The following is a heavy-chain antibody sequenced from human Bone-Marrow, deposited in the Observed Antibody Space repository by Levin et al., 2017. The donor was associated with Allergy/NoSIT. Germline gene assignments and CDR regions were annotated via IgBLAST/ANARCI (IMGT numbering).Heavy chain of an antibody. J-gene: IGHJ4*02. CDR2: ISGYDGAT. CDR1: SFSLTSHG. D-gene: IGHD1-1*01. Sequence: PGESLKISCKALSFSLTSHGISWVRQAPGRGLEWMAWISGYDGATRYAQTLNGRATVTTDTSANTAYLEMRGLTSDDTAVYFCGRDNRFNRGVEYNPFHYWGQGTPVTVSS. CDR3: GRDNRFNRGVEYNPFHY. V-gene: IGHV1-18*01.